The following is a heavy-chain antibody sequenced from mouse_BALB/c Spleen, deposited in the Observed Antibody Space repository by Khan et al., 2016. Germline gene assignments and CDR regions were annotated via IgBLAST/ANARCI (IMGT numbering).Heavy chain of an antibody. Sequence: EVQLQESGPGLVKPSQSLSLTCTVTGYSITSDYAWNWIRQFPGNKLEWMGYISYSGSTSYNPSLKSRISITRDTSKNQFFLQLNSVTTEDTATYYGARYGNYAMDYWGQGTSVTVSS. CDR2: ISYSGST. J-gene: IGHJ4*01. D-gene: IGHD2-1*01. CDR3: ARYGNYAMDY. CDR1: GYSITSDYA. V-gene: IGHV3-2*02.